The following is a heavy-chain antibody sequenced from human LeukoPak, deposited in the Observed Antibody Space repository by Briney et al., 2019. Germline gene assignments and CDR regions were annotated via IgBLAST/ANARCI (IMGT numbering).Heavy chain of an antibody. V-gene: IGHV1-18*01. D-gene: IGHD3-3*01. CDR2: ISAYNGNT. CDR1: GYTFTSYG. Sequence: EASVQVSCKASGYTFTSYGISWVRQAPGQGLEWMGWISAYNGNTNYAQKLQGRVTMTTDTSTSTAYMELRSLRSDDTAVYYCARDRWSGYYTYYYYYGMDVWGQGTTVTVSS. J-gene: IGHJ6*02. CDR3: ARDRWSGYYTYYYYYGMDV.